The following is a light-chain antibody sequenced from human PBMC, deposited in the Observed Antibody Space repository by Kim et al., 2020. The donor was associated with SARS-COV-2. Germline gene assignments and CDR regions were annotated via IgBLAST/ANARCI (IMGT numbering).Light chain of an antibody. Sequence: GQSSTISCTGTSSDVGGYNYVSWYQQHPGKAPILMIYDVSNRPSGVSNRFSGSKSGNTASLTISGLQAEDEADYYCSSYTSSSTLVFGGGTQLTVL. V-gene: IGLV2-14*04. J-gene: IGLJ2*01. CDR2: DVS. CDR1: SSDVGGYNY. CDR3: SSYTSSSTLV.